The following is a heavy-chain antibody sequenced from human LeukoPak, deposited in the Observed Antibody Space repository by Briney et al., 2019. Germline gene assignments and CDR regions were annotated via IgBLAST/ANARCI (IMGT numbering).Heavy chain of an antibody. Sequence: KVSCKASGGTFSSYAISWVRQAPGQGLEWMGGIIPIFGTTNYAQKFQDRVTITADKSTSTAYMELSSLRSEDTAVYYCARVVGLTGYSSSWYSGYYYYMDVWGKGTTVTVSS. CDR2: IIPIFGTT. J-gene: IGHJ6*03. V-gene: IGHV1-69*06. CDR1: GGTFSSYA. D-gene: IGHD6-13*01. CDR3: ARVVGLTGYSSSWYSGYYYYMDV.